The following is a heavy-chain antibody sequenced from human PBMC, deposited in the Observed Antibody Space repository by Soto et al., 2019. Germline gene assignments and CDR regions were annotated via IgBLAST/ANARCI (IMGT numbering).Heavy chain of an antibody. CDR1: GFTFSSYA. V-gene: IGHV3-23*01. J-gene: IGHJ4*02. Sequence: EVQLLESGGGLVQPGGSLRLSCAASGFTFSSYAMSWVRQAPGKGLEWVSAISGSGGSTYYADTVKGRFTISRDNSKNTLYLQMNSLRAEDTAVYYCAKDFRVDEIVVVITGTLDYWGQGTLVTVSS. CDR3: AKDFRVDEIVVVITGTLDY. CDR2: ISGSGGST. D-gene: IGHD3-22*01.